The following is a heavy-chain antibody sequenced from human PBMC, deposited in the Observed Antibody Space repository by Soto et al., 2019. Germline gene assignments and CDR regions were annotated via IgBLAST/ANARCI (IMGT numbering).Heavy chain of an antibody. CDR1: GGSISSSNW. CDR3: ASKIAAVGKQVEYFQH. Sequence: QVQLQESGPGLVKPSGTVSLTCAVSGGSISSSNWWSWVRQPPGKGLEWIGEIFHSGSTNYNSSLKSRVTISVDKSKNQFSLKLNSVTAADTAVYYCASKIAAVGKQVEYFQHWGQGTLVTVSS. J-gene: IGHJ1*01. D-gene: IGHD6-13*01. CDR2: IFHSGST. V-gene: IGHV4-4*02.